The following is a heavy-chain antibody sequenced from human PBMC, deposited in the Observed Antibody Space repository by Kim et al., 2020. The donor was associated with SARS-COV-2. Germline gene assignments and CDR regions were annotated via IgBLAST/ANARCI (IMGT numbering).Heavy chain of an antibody. J-gene: IGHJ6*02. D-gene: IGHD3-10*01. Sequence: GGSLRLSCAASGFTFSSYGMHWVRQAPGKGLEWVAGISYDGSNKYYADSVKGRFTISRDNSKNTLYLQMNSLRAEDTAVYYCAKGGITMVRGVITPLSRDLWGQGPTVTVSS. CDR2: ISYDGSNK. CDR1: GFTFSSYG. CDR3: AKGGITMVRGVITPLSRDL. V-gene: IGHV3-30*18.